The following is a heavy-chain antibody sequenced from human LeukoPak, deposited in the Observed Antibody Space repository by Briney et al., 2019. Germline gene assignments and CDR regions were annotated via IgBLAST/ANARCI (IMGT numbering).Heavy chain of an antibody. CDR2: IYHSGST. CDR3: AGIVVVPAATFDY. V-gene: IGHV4-38-2*01. CDR1: GYSIGSGYY. D-gene: IGHD2-2*01. Sequence: PSETLSLTCAVSGYSIGSGYYWGWIRQPPGKGLEWIGSIYHSGSTYYNPSLKSRVTISVDTSKNQFSLKLSSVTAADTAVYYCAGIVVVPAATFDYWGQGTLVTVSS. J-gene: IGHJ4*02.